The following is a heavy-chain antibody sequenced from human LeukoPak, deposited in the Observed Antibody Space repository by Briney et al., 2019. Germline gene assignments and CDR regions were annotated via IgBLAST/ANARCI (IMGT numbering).Heavy chain of an antibody. D-gene: IGHD2-15*01. V-gene: IGHV4-59*01. Sequence: SETLSLTCTVSGGSISSYYWSWIRQPPGKGLEWIGYIYYSGSTNYNPSLKSRVTISVDTSKNQFSLELSSVTAADTAVYYCARGSKGYCSGGSCYPFFDYWGQGTLVTVSS. CDR2: IYYSGST. J-gene: IGHJ4*02. CDR3: ARGSKGYCSGGSCYPFFDY. CDR1: GGSISSYY.